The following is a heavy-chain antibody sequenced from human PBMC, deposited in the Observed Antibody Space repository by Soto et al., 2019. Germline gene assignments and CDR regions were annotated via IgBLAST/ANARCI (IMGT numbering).Heavy chain of an antibody. CDR1: GGSISSGGYY. D-gene: IGHD1-7*01. J-gene: IGHJ4*02. CDR3: ARDRAGTTGDYFDY. Sequence: QVQLQESGPGLVKPSQTLSLTCTVSGGSISSGGYYWSWIRQHPGKGLEWIGYIYYSGSTYYNPSLKSRVTISVDTSKNQFSLKLSSVTAADTAVYYCARDRAGTTGDYFDYWGQGTLVTVSS. CDR2: IYYSGST. V-gene: IGHV4-31*03.